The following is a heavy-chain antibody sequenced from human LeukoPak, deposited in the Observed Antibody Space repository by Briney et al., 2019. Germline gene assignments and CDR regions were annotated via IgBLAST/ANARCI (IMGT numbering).Heavy chain of an antibody. D-gene: IGHD2-15*01. CDR1: GGTFSSYA. CDR3: ARVGCSGGSCYLGYYGMDV. J-gene: IGHJ6*02. CDR2: MNPNSGNT. Sequence: GASVKVSCKASGGTFSSYAISWVRQAPGQGLEWMGWMNPNSGNTGYAQKFQGRVTMTRNTSISTAYMELSSLRSEDTAVYYCARVGCSGGSCYLGYYGMDVWGQGTTVTVSS. V-gene: IGHV1-8*02.